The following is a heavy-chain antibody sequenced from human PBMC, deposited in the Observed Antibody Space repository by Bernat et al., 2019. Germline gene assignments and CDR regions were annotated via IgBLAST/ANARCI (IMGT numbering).Heavy chain of an antibody. V-gene: IGHV3-15*01. Sequence: EVQLVESGGGLVKPGGSLRLSCAASGFTFSNAWMSWVRQAPGKGLEWVGRIKSKSDGGTTDYAAPVKGRFTISSDDSKNTLYLQMNSLKTEDTAVYYCTHNYGSGSYDYWGQGTLVTVSS. CDR1: GFTFSNAW. D-gene: IGHD3-10*01. J-gene: IGHJ4*02. CDR3: THNYGSGSYDY. CDR2: IKSKSDGGTT.